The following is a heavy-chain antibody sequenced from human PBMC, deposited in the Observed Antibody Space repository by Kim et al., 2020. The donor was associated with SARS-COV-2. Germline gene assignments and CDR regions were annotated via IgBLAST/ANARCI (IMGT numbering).Heavy chain of an antibody. Sequence: GGSLRLSCTASGFTFGDYTMSWFRQAPGKGLEWVGFIRSKAYGGTTEYAASVKGRFTISRDDSKSIAYLQMNSLKTEDTAVYYCTRDFIVAGTGDWFDPWGQGTLVTVSS. V-gene: IGHV3-49*03. J-gene: IGHJ5*02. CDR3: TRDFIVAGTGDWFDP. D-gene: IGHD6-19*01. CDR1: GFTFGDYT. CDR2: IRSKAYGGTT.